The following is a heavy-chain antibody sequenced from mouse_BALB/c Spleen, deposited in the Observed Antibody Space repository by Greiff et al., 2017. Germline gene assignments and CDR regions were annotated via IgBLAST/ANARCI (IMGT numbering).Heavy chain of an antibody. CDR2: ISSGSSTI. V-gene: IGHV5-17*02. CDR1: GFTFSSFG. CDR3: AREGLRYYFDY. J-gene: IGHJ2*01. Sequence: EVKLMESGGGLVQPGGSRKLSCAASGFTFSSFGMHWVRQAPEKGLEWVAYISSGSSTIYYADTVKGRFTISRDNPKNTLFLQMTSLRSEDTAMYYCAREGLRYYFDYWGQGTTLTVSS. D-gene: IGHD1-1*01.